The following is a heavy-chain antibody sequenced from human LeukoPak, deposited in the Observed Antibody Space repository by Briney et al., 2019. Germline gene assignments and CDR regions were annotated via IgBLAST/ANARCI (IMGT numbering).Heavy chain of an antibody. CDR3: ARDGGYWYFDL. V-gene: IGHV3-23*01. Sequence: QPGGSLRLSCAASGFIFSSYAMSWVRQAPGKGLEWVLGISGSGGSTYYADSVKGRFTISRDNSKNTLYLQMNSPRAEDTAVYYCARDGGYWYFDLWGRGTLVTVSS. CDR2: ISGSGGST. J-gene: IGHJ2*01. CDR1: GFIFSSYA. D-gene: IGHD2-15*01.